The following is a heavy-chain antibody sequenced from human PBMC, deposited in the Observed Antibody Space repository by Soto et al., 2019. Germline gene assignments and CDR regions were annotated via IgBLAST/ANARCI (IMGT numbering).Heavy chain of an antibody. V-gene: IGHV3-30-3*01. CDR2: ISYDGSNK. J-gene: IGHJ6*02. Sequence: GGSLRLSCAASGFTFSSYAMHWVRQAPGRGLEWVAVISYDGSNKYYADSVKGRFTISRDNSKNTLYLQMNSLRAEDTAVYYCARDLPIYDYVWGSYRYWAPYYYYYGMDVWGQGTTVTVSS. CDR3: ARDLPIYDYVWGSYRYWAPYYYYYGMDV. D-gene: IGHD3-16*02. CDR1: GFTFSSYA.